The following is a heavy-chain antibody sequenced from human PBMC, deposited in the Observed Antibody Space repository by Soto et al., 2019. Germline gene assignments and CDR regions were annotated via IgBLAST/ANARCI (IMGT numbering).Heavy chain of an antibody. CDR1: GGSFSGYY. J-gene: IGHJ6*02. CDR2: IKHSGST. V-gene: IGHV4-34*01. D-gene: IGHD3-10*01. CDR3: ARKKKGLLCFGRGGMDV. Sequence: QVQLQQWGAGLLKPSETLSLTCAVYGGSFSGYYWSWIRQPPGKGLEWIGEIKHSGSTNYNPSLKSQVTISVDTSKNQFSLKLRSVTAADTVVYYCARKKKGLLCFGRGGMDVWGQGTTVTVSS.